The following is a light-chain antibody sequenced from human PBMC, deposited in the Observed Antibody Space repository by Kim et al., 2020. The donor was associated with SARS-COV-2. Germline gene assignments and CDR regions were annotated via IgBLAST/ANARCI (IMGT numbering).Light chain of an antibody. V-gene: IGLV3-25*03. Sequence: SYELTQPPSVSVSPGQTARITCSGDALPKQYAYWYQQKPGQAPVLVIYKDSERPSGIPERFSGSSSGTTVTLTIRGVQAEDEADYYCQSADSSGTYSDVV. CDR1: ALPKQY. CDR3: QSADSSGTYSDVV. J-gene: IGLJ2*01. CDR2: KDS.